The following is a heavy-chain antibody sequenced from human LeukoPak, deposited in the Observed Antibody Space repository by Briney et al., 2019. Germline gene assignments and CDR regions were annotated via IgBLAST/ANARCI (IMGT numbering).Heavy chain of an antibody. J-gene: IGHJ5*02. CDR3: ARFFWERLDP. V-gene: IGHV3-64*01. Sequence: GGSLRLSCAASGFTFSSYAMHWVRQAPGKGLEYVSAISGNGGSTYYANSVKGRFTISRDNSKNTLYLQMVSLRAEDMAVYYCARFFWERLDPWGQGTLVTVSS. CDR1: GFTFSSYA. D-gene: IGHD3-10*01. CDR2: ISGNGGST.